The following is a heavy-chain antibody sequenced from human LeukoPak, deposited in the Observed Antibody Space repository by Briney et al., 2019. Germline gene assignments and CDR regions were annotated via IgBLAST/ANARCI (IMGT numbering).Heavy chain of an antibody. Sequence: SETLSLTCAVYGGSFSGYFWSWIRQPPGKGLEWIGEINHSGSTNYNPSLKSRVTISVDTSKNQFSLKLSSVTAADTAVYYCARPGGNAFDIWGQGTMVTVSS. D-gene: IGHD2-15*01. CDR2: INHSGST. V-gene: IGHV4-34*01. CDR3: ARPGGNAFDI. J-gene: IGHJ3*02. CDR1: GGSFSGYF.